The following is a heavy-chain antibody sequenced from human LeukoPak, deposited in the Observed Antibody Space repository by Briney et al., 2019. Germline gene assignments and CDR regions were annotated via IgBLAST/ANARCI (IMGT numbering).Heavy chain of an antibody. J-gene: IGHJ5*02. D-gene: IGHD5-18*01. CDR1: GYTFTSYD. Sequence: ASVKLSCKASGYTFTSYDINWVRQATGQGLEWMAWINPNGGKTGYAQNFQGRFTMTRNTAKSTAYLQLNSLRSEDTAMYYCARVRSYSYGYSFFDPWGQGTLVTVSS. CDR3: ARVRSYSYGYSFFDP. V-gene: IGHV1-8*01. CDR2: INPNGGKT.